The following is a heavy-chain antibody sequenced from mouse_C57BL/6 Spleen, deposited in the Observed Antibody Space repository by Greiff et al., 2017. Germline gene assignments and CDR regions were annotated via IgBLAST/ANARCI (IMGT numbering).Heavy chain of an antibody. CDR3: ARRPPRDYGSSYYFDY. Sequence: EVQGVESGGGLVKPGGSLKLSCAASGFTFSSYTMSWVRQTPEKRLEWVATISGGGGNTYYPDSVKGRFTISRDNAKNTLYLQMSSLRSEDTALYYCARRPPRDYGSSYYFDYWGQGTTLTVAS. J-gene: IGHJ2*01. CDR1: GFTFSSYT. CDR2: ISGGGGNT. D-gene: IGHD1-1*01. V-gene: IGHV5-9*01.